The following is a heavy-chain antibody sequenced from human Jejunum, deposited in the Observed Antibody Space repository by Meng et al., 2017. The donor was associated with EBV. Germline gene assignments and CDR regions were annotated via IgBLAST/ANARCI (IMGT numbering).Heavy chain of an antibody. CDR3: ARVRPGGGWFDP. CDR1: GYTFTSSG. J-gene: IGHJ5*02. V-gene: IGHV7-4-1*02. Sequence: VQLVHSGSELKKPGASVKVSCKASGYTFTSSGINWVRQSPGQGLEWMGWINTNTGYPTYAQDFTGRFVFSLDTSVSTAYLQITSLSTEDNAVYYCARVRPGGGWFDPWGQGTLVTVSS. D-gene: IGHD2-8*02. CDR2: INTNTGYP.